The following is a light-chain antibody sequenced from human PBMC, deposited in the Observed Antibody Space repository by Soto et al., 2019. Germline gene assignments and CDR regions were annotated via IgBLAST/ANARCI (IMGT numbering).Light chain of an antibody. CDR2: EVS. V-gene: IGLV2-14*01. CDR1: SSDVGGYNY. CDR3: SLYTSSSTLYV. Sequence: QSVLTQPASVSGSPGQSITMSCTGTSSDVGGYNYVSWYQQHPGKAPKLMIYEVSTRPSGVSNRFSGSKSGNTASLTISGLQAEDEADYYCSLYTSSSTLYVFGTGTKVTVL. J-gene: IGLJ1*01.